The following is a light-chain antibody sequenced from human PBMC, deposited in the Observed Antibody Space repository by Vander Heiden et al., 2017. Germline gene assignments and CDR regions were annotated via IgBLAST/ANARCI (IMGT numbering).Light chain of an antibody. CDR2: RNN. V-gene: IGLV1-47*01. CDR3: AAWDDSLSVVV. CDR1: TSNIGDYF. Sequence: QSVLTQPPSASGTPGQRVTISCSGSTSNIGDYFVYWYQQLPGTAHKLLIYRNNQRPSGVPDRFSGSKSGTSASLAINGLRSEDEADYYCAAWDDSLSVVVFGGGTKLTVL. J-gene: IGLJ2*01.